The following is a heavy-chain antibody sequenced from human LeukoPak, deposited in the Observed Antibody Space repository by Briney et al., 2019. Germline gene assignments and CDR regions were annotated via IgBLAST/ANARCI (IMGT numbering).Heavy chain of an antibody. J-gene: IGHJ4*02. CDR2: ISSSSSYI. D-gene: IGHD6-13*01. V-gene: IGHV3-21*04. CDR3: SKGQGEGSSWQALDY. Sequence: PGGSLRLSCAASGFTFSSYSMNWVRQAPGKGLEWVSSISSSSSYIYYADSVKGRFTISRDNAKNSLYLQMNSLRAEDTAVYYCSKGQGEGSSWQALDYWGQGTLVTVSS. CDR1: GFTFSSYS.